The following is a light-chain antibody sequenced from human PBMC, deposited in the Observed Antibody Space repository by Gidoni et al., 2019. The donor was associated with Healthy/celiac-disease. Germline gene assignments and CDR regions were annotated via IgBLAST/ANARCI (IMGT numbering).Light chain of an antibody. Sequence: DIVLTQSPATLSLSPGERATLSCRASQRVSSYLAWYQQKPGQAPRLLIYDASNRATGIPARFSGSGSGTDFTLTISSLEPEDFAVYYCQQRSNWPPPTFGGXTKVEIK. V-gene: IGKV3-11*01. CDR1: QRVSSY. CDR2: DAS. CDR3: QQRSNWPPPT. J-gene: IGKJ4*01.